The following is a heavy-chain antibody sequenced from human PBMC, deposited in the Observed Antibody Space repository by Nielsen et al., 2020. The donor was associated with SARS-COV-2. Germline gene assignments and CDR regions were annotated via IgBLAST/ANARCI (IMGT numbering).Heavy chain of an antibody. CDR2: IWYDGTTK. CDR3: ARDGSIGYYRPRYYFDY. CDR1: GFTFSSHG. D-gene: IGHD6-19*01. J-gene: IGHJ4*02. V-gene: IGHV3-33*01. Sequence: GGSLRLSCAASGFTFSSHGMHWVRQAPDKGLEWVAVIWYDGTTKYYADSVKGRFTISRDNSKYTLYLQMNSLRAEDTAVYYCARDGSIGYYRPRYYFDYWGQGTLVTVSS.